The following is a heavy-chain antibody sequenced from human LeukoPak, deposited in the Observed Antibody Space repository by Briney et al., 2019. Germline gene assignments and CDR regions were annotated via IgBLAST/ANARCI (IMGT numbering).Heavy chain of an antibody. D-gene: IGHD2-2*01. CDR2: ISHSGST. V-gene: IGHV4-59*01. CDR1: GGSIYNYY. CDR3: TRGGGSTRGWYNWFDP. Sequence: SETLSLTCSVSGGSIYNYYWSWIRQPPGKGLEWIGHISHSGSTSYHPSLTSRVTISVDMSKNQFSLNLTSVTAADTAVYYCTRGGGSTRGWYNWFDPWGQGTLVTVSS. J-gene: IGHJ5*02.